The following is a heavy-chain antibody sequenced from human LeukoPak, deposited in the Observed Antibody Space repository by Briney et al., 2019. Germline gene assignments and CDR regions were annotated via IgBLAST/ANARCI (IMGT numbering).Heavy chain of an antibody. D-gene: IGHD4-17*01. V-gene: IGHV3-74*01. CDR2: ISSDGSST. J-gene: IGHJ4*02. Sequence: GGSLRLSCAASGFTFSTYWMHWVRQAPGKGLVWLSRISSDGSSTNYADSVKGRFTISRDNAKDTLYLQMNSLRAEDTAVYYCARDYGEGGYYFDYWGQGTLVTVSS. CDR1: GFTFSTYW. CDR3: ARDYGEGGYYFDY.